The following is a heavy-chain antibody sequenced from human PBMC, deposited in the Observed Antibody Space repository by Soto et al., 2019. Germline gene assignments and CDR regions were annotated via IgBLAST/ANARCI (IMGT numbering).Heavy chain of an antibody. CDR1: GFTFSDYA. V-gene: IGHV3-23*01. J-gene: IGHJ5*02. Sequence: GGSLRLSCAASGFTFSDYAMSWVRQAPGKGLEWVSAIGTRDDIFYADSVKGRFTISRDDSKNTLYLQMNSLRAEDTALYFCGKDLGSKCFHNNCFAPWGKGTLVTVSS. D-gene: IGHD6-13*01. CDR3: GKDLGSKCFHNNCFAP. CDR2: IGTRDDI.